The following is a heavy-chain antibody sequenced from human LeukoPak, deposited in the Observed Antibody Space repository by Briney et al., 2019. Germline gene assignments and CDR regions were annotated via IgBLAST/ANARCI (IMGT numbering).Heavy chain of an antibody. CDR2: IIPIFGTA. CDR1: GGTFSSYA. V-gene: IGHV1-69*05. J-gene: IGHJ4*02. CDR3: ARDRPRNYYYSSGYFDY. Sequence: SVKVSCKASGGTFSSYAISWVRQAPGQGLEWMGGIIPIFGTANYAQKFQGRVTITTDESTSTAYMELSSLRSEDTAVYYCARDRPRNYYYSSGYFDYWGQRTLVTVSS. D-gene: IGHD3-22*01.